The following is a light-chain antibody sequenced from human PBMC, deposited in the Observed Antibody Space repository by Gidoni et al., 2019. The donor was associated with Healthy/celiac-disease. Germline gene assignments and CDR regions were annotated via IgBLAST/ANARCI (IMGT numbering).Light chain of an antibody. CDR2: GAS. CDR3: QQYNNWPPYT. Sequence: ELVMTQSPATLSVSPGERATLSCRASQSVSSNLAWYQQKPGQAPRLLIYGASTRATGIPARFSGSGSGTEFTLTSSRLQYEDFAVYYCQQYNNWPPYTFGQGTKLEIK. J-gene: IGKJ2*01. V-gene: IGKV3-15*01. CDR1: QSVSSN.